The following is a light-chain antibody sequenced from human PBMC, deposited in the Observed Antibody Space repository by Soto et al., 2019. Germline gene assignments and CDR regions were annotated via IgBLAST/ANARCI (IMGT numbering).Light chain of an antibody. CDR3: CSYACTFYV. Sequence: QSVLTQPRSVSGSPGQSVTISCTGTSSDFGGYNYVSWYQHHPGKAPKLMIYDVSERPSGVPDRFSGSKSGNTASLPISGLQAEDEADHYCCSYACTFYVFGTGTKVTV. J-gene: IGLJ1*01. CDR1: SSDFGGYNY. V-gene: IGLV2-11*01. CDR2: DVS.